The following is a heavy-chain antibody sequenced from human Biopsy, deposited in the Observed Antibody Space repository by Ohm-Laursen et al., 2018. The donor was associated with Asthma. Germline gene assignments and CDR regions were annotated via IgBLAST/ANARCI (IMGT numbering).Heavy chain of an antibody. J-gene: IGHJ6*02. CDR2: ISSSGSTT. CDR3: ARGFESSEGGPFYHFGLDV. CDR1: GFSFSDYY. Sequence: SLRLSCAASGFSFSDYYMTWMRPAPGKGLEWVSSISSSGSTTYPAESVKGRFTISRDNGQKSLFLQMGNLRAEDTAIYYCARGFESSEGGPFYHFGLDVWGQGTTVAVSS. D-gene: IGHD6-25*01. V-gene: IGHV3-11*01.